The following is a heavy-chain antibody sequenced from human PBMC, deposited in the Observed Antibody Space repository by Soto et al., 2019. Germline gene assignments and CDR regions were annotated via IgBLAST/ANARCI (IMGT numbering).Heavy chain of an antibody. CDR3: AKDGDIVPGAHFDY. D-gene: IGHD5-12*01. V-gene: IGHV4-61*01. CDR1: GGPVSSGSYY. Sequence: SETLSLTCTVSGGPVSSGSYYWSWIRQPPGKGLEWIGYIYYSGSTNYNPSLKSRVTISVDTSKNQFSLKLSSVTSLRADDTAIYFCAKDGDIVPGAHFDYWGQGAPVTVSS. CDR2: IYYSGST. J-gene: IGHJ4*02.